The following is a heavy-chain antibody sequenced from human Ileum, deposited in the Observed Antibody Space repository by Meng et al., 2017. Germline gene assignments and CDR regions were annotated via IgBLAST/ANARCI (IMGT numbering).Heavy chain of an antibody. CDR2: INHSGTT. V-gene: IGHV4-4*02. J-gene: IGHJ4*02. D-gene: IGHD4-17*01. Sequence: QLQLPAPGLGQPTATRSLTFAVSGASISTSNLCRWGRQHPGREGQEIVGINHSGTTNYNPSLKNRVIIMPVKTNNHYSLELRTVTTADTAVEYCARRDYGDPTAAFDYWGQGTLVTVSS. CDR3: ARRDYGDPTAAFDY. CDR1: GASISTSNL.